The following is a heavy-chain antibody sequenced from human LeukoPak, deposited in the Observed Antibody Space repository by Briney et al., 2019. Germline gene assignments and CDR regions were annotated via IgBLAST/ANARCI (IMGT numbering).Heavy chain of an antibody. Sequence: GASVKVSCKASGGTFSSYAVNWVRQAPGQGLEWMGGIFPIFGTANYAQKFQGRVTITADESTSTAYMELSSLRSEDTAVYYCARGPVTDYGDSVGAYDIWGQGTMVAVSS. J-gene: IGHJ3*02. CDR1: GGTFSSYA. CDR3: ARGPVTDYGDSVGAYDI. D-gene: IGHD4-17*01. V-gene: IGHV1-69*13. CDR2: IFPIFGTA.